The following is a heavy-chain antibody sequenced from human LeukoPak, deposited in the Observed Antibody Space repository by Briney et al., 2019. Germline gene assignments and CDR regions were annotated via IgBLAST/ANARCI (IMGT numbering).Heavy chain of an antibody. CDR3: AKDLGLGFSRKCGMDV. Sequence: GRSVRLSCAGSGFTCDGYAMLWVRQAPGKGREGGSGISWSSGSIGYADSVKGRFTISRDTAKDSLYLQMHSLRAEDTDLYSCAKDLGLGFSRKCGMDVWGQGTTVTVSS. CDR1: GFTCDGYA. J-gene: IGHJ6*02. CDR2: ISWSSGSI. V-gene: IGHV3-9*01.